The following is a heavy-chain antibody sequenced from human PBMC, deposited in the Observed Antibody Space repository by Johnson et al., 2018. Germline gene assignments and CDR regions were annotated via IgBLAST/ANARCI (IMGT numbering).Heavy chain of an antibody. V-gene: IGHV1-46*01. CDR2: INPSGGST. CDR1: GYTFTSYY. Sequence: QVQLVESGAEVKKPGASVKVSCKASGYTFTSYYMHWVRQAPGQGLEWMGIINPSGGSTSYAQKFQGRVTMTRDTSTSTVYMERSSLRSEDTAVYYCARGLLGATIFYDYYGMDGGGQGTTVTVSS. J-gene: IGHJ6*02. CDR3: ARGLLGATIFYDYYGMDG. D-gene: IGHD5-12*01.